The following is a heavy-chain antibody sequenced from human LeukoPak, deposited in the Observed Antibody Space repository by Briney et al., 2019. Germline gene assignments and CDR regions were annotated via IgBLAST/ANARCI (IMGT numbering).Heavy chain of an antibody. Sequence: SETLSLTCAVYGRSFSGYYWSWNRQPPGKGLEWIGEINHSGSTNYNPSLKSRVTISVDTSKNQFSLKLSSVTAADTAVYYCARLVSRYSSSWYPIYYYYGMDVWGQGTTVTVSS. CDR1: GRSFSGYY. CDR2: INHSGST. CDR3: ARLVSRYSSSWYPIYYYYGMDV. D-gene: IGHD6-13*01. J-gene: IGHJ6*02. V-gene: IGHV4-34*01.